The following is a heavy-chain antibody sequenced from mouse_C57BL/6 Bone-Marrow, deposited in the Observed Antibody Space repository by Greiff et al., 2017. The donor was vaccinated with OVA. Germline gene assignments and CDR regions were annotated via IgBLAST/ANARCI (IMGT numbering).Heavy chain of an antibody. CDR3: ARHPFRAY. Sequence: DVKLVESGGGLVQPGGSLKLSCAASGFTFSDYYMYWVRQTPETRLEWVAYISNGGGSTYYPDTVKGRFTISRDNAKNTLYLQMSRLKSEDTAMYYCARHPFRAYWGQGTLVTVSA. V-gene: IGHV5-12*01. CDR1: GFTFSDYY. J-gene: IGHJ3*01. CDR2: ISNGGGST.